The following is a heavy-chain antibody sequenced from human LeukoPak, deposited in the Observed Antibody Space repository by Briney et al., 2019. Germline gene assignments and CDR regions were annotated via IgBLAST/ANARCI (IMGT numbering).Heavy chain of an antibody. J-gene: IGHJ4*02. CDR3: ARGVVAAPQTFDY. Sequence: SETLSLTCTVSGGSISSFYWSWIRQAPGKGLEWIGCISYSGSTNFYPSLKSRVTISVDTCKNQFYLKLTSVSAADTAVYYCARGVVAAPQTFDYWGQRTLVTVSS. V-gene: IGHV4-59*01. CDR1: GGSISSFY. D-gene: IGHD2-15*01. CDR2: ISYSGST.